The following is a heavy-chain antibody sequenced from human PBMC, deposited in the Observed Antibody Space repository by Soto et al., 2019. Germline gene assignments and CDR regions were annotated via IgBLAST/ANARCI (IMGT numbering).Heavy chain of an antibody. V-gene: IGHV3-23*01. D-gene: IGHD2-8*01. CDR2: ISGSADST. CDR1: GFSFSSFA. Sequence: EVQLLESGGGFIHPGGSLRLSCAASGFSFSSFAMNWVRQAPGTGLEWVSIISGSADSTLYADSVKGRLTMSRDNSKSTLYLQINSLRAEDTAVYYCAKTRGAMIYAISVYGMDVWGQGTTVTVSS. J-gene: IGHJ6*02. CDR3: AKTRGAMIYAISVYGMDV.